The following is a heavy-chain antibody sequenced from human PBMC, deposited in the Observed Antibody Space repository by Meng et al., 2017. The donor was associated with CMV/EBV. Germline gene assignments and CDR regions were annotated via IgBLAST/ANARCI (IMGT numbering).Heavy chain of an antibody. Sequence: QVRLQESGPGLVKPSQTLSLTCTVSGGSISSGDYYWSWIRHPPGKGLEWIGYIYYSGSTYYNPSLKSRVTISVDTSKNQFSLKLSSVTAADTAVYYCARVTSRVAGAFDYWGQGTLVTVSS. CDR3: ARVTSRVAGAFDY. D-gene: IGHD1-14*01. J-gene: IGHJ4*02. V-gene: IGHV4-30-4*08. CDR2: IYYSGST. CDR1: GGSISSGDYY.